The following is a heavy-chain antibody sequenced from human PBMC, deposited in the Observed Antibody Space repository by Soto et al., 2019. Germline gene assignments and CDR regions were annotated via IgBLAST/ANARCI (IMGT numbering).Heavy chain of an antibody. D-gene: IGHD1-1*01. J-gene: IGHJ1*01. Sequence: PSETLSLTCAVYGGSFSGYYWSWIRQPPGKGLEWIGEINHSGSTNYNPSLKSRVTISVDTSKNQFSLKLSSVTAADTAVYYCARRVQGTRDFQHWGQGNLVTVSS. CDR1: GGSFSGYY. V-gene: IGHV4-34*01. CDR2: INHSGST. CDR3: ARRVQGTRDFQH.